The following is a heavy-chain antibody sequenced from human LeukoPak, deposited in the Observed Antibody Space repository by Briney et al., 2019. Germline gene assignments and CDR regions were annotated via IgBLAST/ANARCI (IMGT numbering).Heavy chain of an antibody. Sequence: PGGSLRLSCAASGFTFSKYGIHWVRQAPGKGLEWVAVIWYDGRTKYYADSVKGRFTISRDNSKNTLYLQMDSLRAEDTAVYYCARAGYCSGGSCYGSDYWGQGTLVSVSS. CDR1: GFTFSKYG. D-gene: IGHD2-15*01. V-gene: IGHV3-33*01. CDR3: ARAGYCSGGSCYGSDY. CDR2: IWYDGRTK. J-gene: IGHJ4*02.